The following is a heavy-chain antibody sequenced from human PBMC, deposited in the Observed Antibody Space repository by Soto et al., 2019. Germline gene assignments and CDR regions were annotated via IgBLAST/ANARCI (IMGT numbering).Heavy chain of an antibody. Sequence: EVQMLESGGGLVQPGGSLRLSCAASGFTFSNYAMSWVRQAAGKGLEWVSGISGSGGSTHYADSVKGRFTISRDNSKNTLHLQMNSLGAEDTAVYYFAKTFGYTYGPYFDYWGQGTLVPVSS. CDR3: AKTFGYTYGPYFDY. J-gene: IGHJ4*02. V-gene: IGHV3-23*01. D-gene: IGHD5-18*01. CDR2: ISGSGGST. CDR1: GFTFSNYA.